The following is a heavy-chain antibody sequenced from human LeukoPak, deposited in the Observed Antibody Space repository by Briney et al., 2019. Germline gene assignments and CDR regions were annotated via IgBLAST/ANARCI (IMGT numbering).Heavy chain of an antibody. CDR1: GFTFSSYG. CDR3: ARGLAYYYDSTAYFLDY. J-gene: IGHJ4*02. Sequence: GGSLRLSCAASGFTFSSYGMHWVRQAPGKGLEWVAVISYDGSNKYYADSVKGRFTISRDNSKNTLYPQMNSLRPEDTAVYYCARGLAYYYDSTAYFLDYRGQGTLVTVSS. CDR2: ISYDGSNK. D-gene: IGHD3-22*01. V-gene: IGHV3-30*03.